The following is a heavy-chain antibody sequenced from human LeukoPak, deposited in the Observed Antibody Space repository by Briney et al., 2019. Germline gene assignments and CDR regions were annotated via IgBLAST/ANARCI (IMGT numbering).Heavy chain of an antibody. D-gene: IGHD4-23*01. CDR1: GYTFTSYG. J-gene: IGHJ6*03. CDR2: ISAYNGNT. Sequence: ASVKVSCKASGYTFTSYGISWVRQAPGQGLEWMGWISAYNGNTNYAQKLQGRVTMTTDTSTSTAYMELRSLRSDDTAVYYCARAVARWYYYYMDVWGKGTTVTVSS. CDR3: ARAVARWYYYYMDV. V-gene: IGHV1-18*01.